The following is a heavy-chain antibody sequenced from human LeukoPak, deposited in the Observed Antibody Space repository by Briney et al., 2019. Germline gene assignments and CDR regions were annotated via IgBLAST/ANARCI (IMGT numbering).Heavy chain of an antibody. J-gene: IGHJ6*03. CDR1: GGSLIIYY. CDR3: ARTKYGSGSYPGAKDYYYMDV. CDR2: LYYSGST. D-gene: IGHD3-10*01. Sequence: SETLSLTCTVSGGSLIIYYWSWIRQPPGKGVGRIGYLYYSGSTKYNPSLKSRVTISLDTSKNQFSLKLTSVTAADTAVYYCARTKYGSGSYPGAKDYYYMDVWGKGTTVIISS. V-gene: IGHV4-59*01.